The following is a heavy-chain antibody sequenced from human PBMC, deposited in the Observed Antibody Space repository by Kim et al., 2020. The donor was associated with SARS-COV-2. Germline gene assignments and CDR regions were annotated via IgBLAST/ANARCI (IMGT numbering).Heavy chain of an antibody. V-gene: IGHV1-8*01. D-gene: IGHD3-10*01. CDR3: ARDPRGSGSDPPNWFDP. Sequence: ASVKVSCEAFGYSFTSHDINWVRQATGQGLEWMGWVNPDSGKTGYAQKFQGRVSITRNTSISTAYMELSSLTSEDTAVYFCARDPRGSGSDPPNWFDPWGPGTLVTVSS. CDR1: GYSFTSHD. CDR2: VNPDSGKT. J-gene: IGHJ5*02.